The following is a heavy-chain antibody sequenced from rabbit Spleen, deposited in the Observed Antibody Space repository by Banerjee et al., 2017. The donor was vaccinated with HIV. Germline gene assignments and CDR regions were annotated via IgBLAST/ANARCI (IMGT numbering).Heavy chain of an antibody. CDR3: ARDLVTAIGWNFDL. V-gene: IGHV1S40*01. J-gene: IGHJ4*01. D-gene: IGHD7-1*01. CDR1: GVSFSSSSY. CDR2: IDTGSSGFT. Sequence: QSLEESGGDLVKPGASLTLTCTASGVSFSSSSYMCWVRQAPGKGLEWIACIDTGSSGFTYFATWAKGRFTCSKTSSTTVTLQMTRLTAADTATYFCARDLVTAIGWNFDLWGPGTLVTVS.